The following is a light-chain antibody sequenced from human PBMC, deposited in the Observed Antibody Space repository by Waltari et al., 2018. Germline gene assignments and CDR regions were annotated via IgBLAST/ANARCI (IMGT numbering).Light chain of an antibody. Sequence: SYVLTQPPSVSVAPGKTASITCGGNNIESKSVHWYQQKPGQAPILVISYDSDRPSVFPERFSGSNSGNTATLTISRVEAGDEADYYCQVWDANTDPGVFGTGTEVTVL. CDR3: QVWDANTDPGV. CDR1: NIESKS. J-gene: IGLJ1*01. CDR2: YDS. V-gene: IGLV3-21*04.